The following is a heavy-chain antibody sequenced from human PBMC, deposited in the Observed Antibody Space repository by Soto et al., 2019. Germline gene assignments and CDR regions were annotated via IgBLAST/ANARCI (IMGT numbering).Heavy chain of an antibody. CDR1: GGSISSYY. D-gene: IGHD3-9*01. CDR3: ARGPGYDILTGYYPFDY. Sequence: SETLSLTCTVSGGSISSYYWSWIRQPPGKGLEWIGYIYYSGSTNYNPSLKSRVTISVDTSKNQFSLKLSSVTAADTAVYYCARGPGYDILTGYYPFDYWGQGTLVTVSS. J-gene: IGHJ4*02. V-gene: IGHV4-59*01. CDR2: IYYSGST.